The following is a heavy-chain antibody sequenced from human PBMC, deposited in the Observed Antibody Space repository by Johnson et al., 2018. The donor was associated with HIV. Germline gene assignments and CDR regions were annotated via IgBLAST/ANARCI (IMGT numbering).Heavy chain of an antibody. V-gene: IGHV3-30*02. CDR3: ASPLEAAAGPMDAFDI. CDR2: IRNDGSKK. J-gene: IGHJ3*02. D-gene: IGHD6-13*01. Sequence: QVQLVESGGGVAQPGGSLRLSCVASGFTFSSYGMHWVRQAPGKGLEWVAFIRNDGSKKYYADSVKGRFTISRDNSKNTLYLQMNSLRAEDTAVYYCASPLEAAAGPMDAFDIWGQGTMVTVSS. CDR1: GFTFSSYG.